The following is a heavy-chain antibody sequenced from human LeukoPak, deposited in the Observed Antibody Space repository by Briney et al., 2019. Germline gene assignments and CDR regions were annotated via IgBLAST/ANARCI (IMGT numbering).Heavy chain of an antibody. CDR1: GGTLSSYA. Sequence: GASVKVSCKASGGTLSSYAISWVRQAPGQGLEWMGRIIPILGIANYAQKFQGRATITADKSTSTAYMELSSLRSEDTAVYYCAKVQTDVPAASYYYYFGLDVWGQGTMVTVSS. CDR2: IIPILGIA. D-gene: IGHD2-2*01. J-gene: IGHJ6*02. V-gene: IGHV1-69*04. CDR3: AKVQTDVPAASYYYYFGLDV.